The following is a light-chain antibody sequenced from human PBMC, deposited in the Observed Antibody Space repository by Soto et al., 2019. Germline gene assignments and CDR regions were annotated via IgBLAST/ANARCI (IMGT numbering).Light chain of an antibody. CDR3: QQRSNWPPSIT. V-gene: IGKV3-11*01. CDR2: GAS. J-gene: IGKJ5*01. Sequence: IVRPQSPATLSVSPGERATLSCRASQSVSSNLAWYQQKPGQAPRLLIYGASTRATGIPARFSGSGSGTDFTLTISSLEPEDFAVYYCQQRSNWPPSITFGQGTRLEIK. CDR1: QSVSSN.